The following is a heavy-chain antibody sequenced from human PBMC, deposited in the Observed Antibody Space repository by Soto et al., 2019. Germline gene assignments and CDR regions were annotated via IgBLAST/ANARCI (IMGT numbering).Heavy chain of an antibody. V-gene: IGHV1-69*01. Sequence: QVQLVQSGAEVKKPGSSVKVSCKASGGTFSSYAISWVRQAPGQGLEWMGGIIPIFGTANYAQKFQGRVTITADESTNTASMEMSSLRSGDKAVYYCARGSSDLAYCGGDCYSPFDYWGQGTLVTVSS. D-gene: IGHD2-21*02. CDR2: IIPIFGTA. CDR3: ARGSSDLAYCGGDCYSPFDY. J-gene: IGHJ4*02. CDR1: GGTFSSYA.